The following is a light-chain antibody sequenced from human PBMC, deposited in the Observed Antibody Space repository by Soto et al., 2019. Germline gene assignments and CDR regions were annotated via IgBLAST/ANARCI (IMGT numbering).Light chain of an antibody. CDR2: GAS. CDR3: QQYGSSLFT. CDR1: QSVSSSY. Sequence: EIVLTQSPGTLSLSPGERATLSCRASQSVSSSYLAWYQQKPGQAPRLLIYGASSRATGIPDRFSGSGSGTDFTLTISRLEPEDFAGYYCQQYGSSLFTFGPWTKVDIK. V-gene: IGKV3-20*01. J-gene: IGKJ3*01.